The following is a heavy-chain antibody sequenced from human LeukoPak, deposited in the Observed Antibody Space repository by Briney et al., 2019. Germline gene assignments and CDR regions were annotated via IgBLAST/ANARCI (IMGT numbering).Heavy chain of an antibody. V-gene: IGHV1-18*04. D-gene: IGHD6-13*01. J-gene: IGHJ5*02. CDR2: ISTSTGNI. Sequence: ASVKVSCKASGYTFTGYYMHWVRQAPGQGLEWMGRISTSTGNINYAQKLQGRVSMTTDTSTTTAYMELRSLTSDDTAVYYCARSYSSTWYGGFDPWGQGTLVTVSS. CDR3: ARSYSSTWYGGFDP. CDR1: GYTFTGYY.